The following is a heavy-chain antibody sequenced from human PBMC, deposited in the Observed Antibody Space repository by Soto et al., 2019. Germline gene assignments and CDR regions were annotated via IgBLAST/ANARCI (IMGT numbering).Heavy chain of an antibody. CDR3: ARVATRWLVVSSEY. CDR1: GGSLSSGSYH. CDR2: IYYTGST. Sequence: QVQLQESGPGLVKPSETLSLTCSVSGGSLSSGSYHWSWIRQPPGKGLEWIGYIYYTGSTNYNPSLKSRATISIDTSKNEFSLKLRSVTAADTAVYYCARVATRWLVVSSEYWGQGILVTVSS. J-gene: IGHJ4*02. D-gene: IGHD6-19*01. V-gene: IGHV4-61*01.